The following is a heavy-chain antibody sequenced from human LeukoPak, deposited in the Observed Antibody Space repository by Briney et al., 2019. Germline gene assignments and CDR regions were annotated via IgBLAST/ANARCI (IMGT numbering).Heavy chain of an antibody. CDR3: ARDMGYCSSTSCYYYYTDV. CDR1: GFTFSSYS. V-gene: IGHV3-21*01. J-gene: IGHJ6*03. Sequence: GGSLRLSCAASGFTFSSYSMNWVRQAPGKGLEWVSSISSSSSYIYYADSVKGRFTISRDNAKNSLYLQMNSLRAEDTAVYYCARDMGYCSSTSCYYYYTDVWGKGTTVTVSS. D-gene: IGHD2-2*01. CDR2: ISSSSSYI.